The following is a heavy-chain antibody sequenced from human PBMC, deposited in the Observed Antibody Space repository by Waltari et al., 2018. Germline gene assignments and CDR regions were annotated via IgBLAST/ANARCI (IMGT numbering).Heavy chain of an antibody. D-gene: IGHD3-22*01. CDR2: ITWDGGDT. V-gene: IGHV3-20*04. CDR3: ARIQFYDNNDYRYFDY. Sequence: EVHLVDSGGGVVRPGGSLRLSCVASGFNFYDYGMSWVRQVPGKGLEWVSGITWDGGDTGYGDCVKGRFTICRDNAKNSLFLQMDSLRAEDTALYFCARIQFYDNNDYRYFDYWGQGTLVTVSS. J-gene: IGHJ4*02. CDR1: GFNFYDYG.